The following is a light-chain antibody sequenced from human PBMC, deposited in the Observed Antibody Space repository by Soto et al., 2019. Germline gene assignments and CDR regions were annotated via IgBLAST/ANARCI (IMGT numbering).Light chain of an antibody. CDR1: QSIRTY. V-gene: IGKV1-39*01. Sequence: DLQMTQSPSSLSASVGDRVTITCRASQSIRTYLNWYQQKPGKAPKLLIFLASTLQVGVPTRFSGDGSGTDFTLTISSLQREDFATYYCQQSYSTPRTFGQGTKLEMK. CDR2: LAS. J-gene: IGKJ2*01. CDR3: QQSYSTPRT.